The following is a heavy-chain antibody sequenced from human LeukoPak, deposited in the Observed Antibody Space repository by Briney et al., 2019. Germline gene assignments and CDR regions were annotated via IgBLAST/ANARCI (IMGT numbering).Heavy chain of an antibody. CDR1: GGSFSGYY. Sequence: SETLSLTCAVYGGSFSGYYWSWIRQPPGKGLEWIGEINHSGSTNYNPSPKSRVTISVDTSKNQFSLKLSSVTAADTAVYYCVGHHPRNTVDFWGQGTLVTVSS. CDR2: INHSGST. J-gene: IGHJ4*02. D-gene: IGHD2-8*02. V-gene: IGHV4-34*01. CDR3: VGHHPRNTVDF.